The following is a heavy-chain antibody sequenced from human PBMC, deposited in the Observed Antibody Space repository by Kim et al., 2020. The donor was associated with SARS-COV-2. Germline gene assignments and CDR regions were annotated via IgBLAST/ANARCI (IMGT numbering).Heavy chain of an antibody. Sequence: GGSLRLSCAASGFTFSDFAFHWVRQAPGKGLEWVAVISDDANNKYDAESVKGRFTISRDNSKNTLYLQMNSLRAEDTAVCYCARGGYSSSWSIGEAFDFWGQGAMVTVSS. J-gene: IGHJ3*01. CDR3: ARGGYSSSWSIGEAFDF. CDR1: GFTFSDFA. V-gene: IGHV3-30*04. CDR2: ISDDANNK. D-gene: IGHD6-13*01.